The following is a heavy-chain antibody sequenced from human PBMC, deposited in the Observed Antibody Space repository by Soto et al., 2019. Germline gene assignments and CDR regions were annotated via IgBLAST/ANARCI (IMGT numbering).Heavy chain of an antibody. Sequence: GGSLRLSCAASGFTFSSYSMNWVRQAPGKGLEWVSSISSSSSYIYYADSVKGRFTISRDNAKNSLYLQMNSLRSEDTAVYYCARDRDYYDSSGYNYYYGMDVWGQGTTVTVS. J-gene: IGHJ6*02. CDR1: GFTFSSYS. D-gene: IGHD3-22*01. V-gene: IGHV3-21*04. CDR3: ARDRDYYDSSGYNYYYGMDV. CDR2: ISSSSSYI.